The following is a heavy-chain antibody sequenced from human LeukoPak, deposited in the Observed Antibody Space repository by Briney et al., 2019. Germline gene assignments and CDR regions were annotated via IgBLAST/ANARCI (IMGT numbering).Heavy chain of an antibody. Sequence: GGSLRLSCAASGFTFSSYWMSWVRQAPGKGLEWVANIKQDGSEKYYVDPVKGRFTISRDNAKNSLYLQMNSLRAEDTAVYYCARDRVPSSSWWFDYWGQGTLVTVSS. CDR3: ARDRVPSSSWWFDY. J-gene: IGHJ4*02. CDR2: IKQDGSEK. CDR1: GFTFSSYW. D-gene: IGHD6-13*01. V-gene: IGHV3-7*01.